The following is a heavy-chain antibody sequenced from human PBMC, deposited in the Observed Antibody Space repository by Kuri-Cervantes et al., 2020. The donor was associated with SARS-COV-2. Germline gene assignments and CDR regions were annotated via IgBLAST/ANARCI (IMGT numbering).Heavy chain of an antibody. V-gene: IGHV3-21*01. D-gene: IGHD4-11*01. CDR2: ISSISSFI. Sequence: GGSLRLSCAASGFTFSSYAMNWVRQAPGKGLEWVSSISSISSFIYYADAVKGRFTISRDNAKNSLYLQMNSLRAEDTAVYYCARAGYSNYEGYFDYWGQGTLVTCYS. CDR3: ARAGYSNYEGYFDY. CDR1: GFTFSSYA. J-gene: IGHJ4*02.